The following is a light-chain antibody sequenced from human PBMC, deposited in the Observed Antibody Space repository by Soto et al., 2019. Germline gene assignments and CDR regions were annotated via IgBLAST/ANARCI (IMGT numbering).Light chain of an antibody. CDR3: SSYTSSSTHV. J-gene: IGLJ1*01. Sequence: QSVLTQPASVSGSPGQSITISCTGTSSDVGAYNFVSWYQQHPGKVPKLMIFDVSSRPSGVSDRFSGSKSGNTASLTISGLHAEDEGDYYCSSYTSSSTHVFGSRTKLTVL. CDR1: SSDVGAYNF. CDR2: DVS. V-gene: IGLV2-14*03.